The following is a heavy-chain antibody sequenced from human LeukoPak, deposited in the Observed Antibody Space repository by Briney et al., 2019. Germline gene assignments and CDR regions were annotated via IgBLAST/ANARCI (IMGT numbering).Heavy chain of an antibody. CDR1: GFTFSSYS. CDR3: ATDTGSEWWYYYMDV. D-gene: IGHD2-15*01. V-gene: IGHV3-21*01. Sequence: GGSLRLSCAASGFTFSSYSMNWVRQAPGKGLEWVSSISSSSSCIYYADSVKGRFTISRDNAKNSLFLQMNSLRAEDTAVYYCATDTGSEWWYYYMDVWGKGTTVTVSS. CDR2: ISSSSSCI. J-gene: IGHJ6*03.